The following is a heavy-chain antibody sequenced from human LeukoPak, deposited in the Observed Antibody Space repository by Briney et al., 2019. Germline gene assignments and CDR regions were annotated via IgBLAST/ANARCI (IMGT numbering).Heavy chain of an antibody. CDR3: AKDGDGSGSLSSYYFDY. Sequence: PGGSLRLSCAASGFTFDDYAMHWVRQAPGKGLEWVSGISWNSGSIGYADSVKGRFTISRDNAKNSLYLQMNSLRAEDTALYYCAKDGDGSGSLSSYYFDYWGQGTLVTVSS. CDR2: ISWNSGSI. J-gene: IGHJ4*02. CDR1: GFTFDDYA. D-gene: IGHD3-10*01. V-gene: IGHV3-9*01.